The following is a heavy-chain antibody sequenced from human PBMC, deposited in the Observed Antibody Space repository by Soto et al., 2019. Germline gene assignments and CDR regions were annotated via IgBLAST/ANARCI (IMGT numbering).Heavy chain of an antibody. CDR3: ARAREFHYYYGMDV. Sequence: SETLSLTCTVSGGSISSGGYYWSWIRQHPGKGLEWIGYIYYSGSTYYNPSLKSRVTISVDTSKNQFSLKLSSVTAADTAVYYCARAREFHYYYGMDVWGQGTTVTVSS. CDR1: GGSISSGGYY. J-gene: IGHJ6*02. D-gene: IGHD3-10*01. CDR2: IYYSGST. V-gene: IGHV4-31*03.